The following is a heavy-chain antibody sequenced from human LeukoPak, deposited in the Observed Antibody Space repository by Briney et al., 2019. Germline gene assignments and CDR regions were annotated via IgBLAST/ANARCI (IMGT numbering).Heavy chain of an antibody. CDR3: TSTLGY. CDR2: IKSKTSGGTT. V-gene: IGHV3-15*01. D-gene: IGHD3-16*01. CDR1: GXTFSNVW. Sequence: GGSLRLSCAASGXTFSNVWVTWVRQAAGKGVEWVVRIKSKTSGGTTDYAAPVTGRFSISRDDSKNTLYLQMNILKTEDTAVYYCTSTLGYWGQGTLVTVSS. J-gene: IGHJ4*02.